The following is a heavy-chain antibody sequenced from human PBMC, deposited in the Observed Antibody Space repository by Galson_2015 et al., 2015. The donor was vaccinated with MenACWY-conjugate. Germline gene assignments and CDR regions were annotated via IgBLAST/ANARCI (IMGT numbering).Heavy chain of an antibody. CDR1: GFSFSNYH. V-gene: IGHV3-30*02. D-gene: IGHD1-1*01. J-gene: IGHJ4*02. CDR3: AKNHLCTEVIGY. CDR2: IRYDGSKT. Sequence: SLRLSCAASGFSFSNYHMHWVRQAPGKGLQWVAFIRYDGSKTNYADSVRGRFTISRDNSKNTLFLQMNSLRTEDTAVYYCAKNHLCTEVIGYCGQGTLVTFSS.